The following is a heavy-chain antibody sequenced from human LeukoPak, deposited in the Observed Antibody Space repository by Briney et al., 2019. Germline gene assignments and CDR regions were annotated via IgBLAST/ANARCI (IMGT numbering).Heavy chain of an antibody. J-gene: IGHJ4*02. CDR3: ARGWRSGYETVFDY. D-gene: IGHD5-12*01. Sequence: PGGSLRLSCAASGFTFSSHWMSWVRQAPGKGLEWVANIKQDGSEKAYVDSVKGRFTISRDNAKNSLYLQMNSLRAEDTAVYYCARGWRSGYETVFDYWGQGTLVTVSS. V-gene: IGHV3-7*04. CDR2: IKQDGSEK. CDR1: GFTFSSHW.